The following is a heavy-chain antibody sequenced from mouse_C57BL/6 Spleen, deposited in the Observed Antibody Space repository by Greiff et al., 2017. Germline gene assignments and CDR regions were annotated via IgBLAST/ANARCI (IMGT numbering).Heavy chain of an antibody. D-gene: IGHD1-2*01. V-gene: IGHV1-52*01. CDR2: IDPSDSET. Sequence: QVQLQQPGAELVRPGSSVKLSCKASGYTFTSYWMHWVKQRPIQGLEWIGNIDPSDSETHYNQKFKDKATLTVDKSSSTAYMQLSSLTSEDSAVYYCARRKVTTAVMDYWGQGTSVTVSS. CDR3: ARRKVTTAVMDY. CDR1: GYTFTSYW. J-gene: IGHJ4*01.